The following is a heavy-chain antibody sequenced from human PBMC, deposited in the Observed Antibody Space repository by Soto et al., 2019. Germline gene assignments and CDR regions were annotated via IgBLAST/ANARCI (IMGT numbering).Heavy chain of an antibody. J-gene: IGHJ6*03. Sequence: PADTLSLTCTVSGGSISSGGYYWSLIRQHPGKGLEWIGYIYYSGSTYYNPSLKSRVTISVDTSKNQFSLKLSSVTAADTAVYYCARLIGGQGGYYYYMDVWGKGTTVTVSS. CDR3: ARLIGGQGGYYYYMDV. D-gene: IGHD3-22*01. CDR2: IYYSGST. CDR1: GGSISSGGYY. V-gene: IGHV4-31*03.